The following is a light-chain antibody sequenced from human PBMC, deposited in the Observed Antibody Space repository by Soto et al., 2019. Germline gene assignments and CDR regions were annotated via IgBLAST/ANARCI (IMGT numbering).Light chain of an antibody. J-gene: IGKJ4*01. V-gene: IGKV3-11*01. CDR1: QSVSSY. Sequence: EIVLTQSRATLSLSPGERATLSCRAGQSVSSYLAWYQQKPGQAPRLLIYDASNRATGIPARFSGSGSGTDFTLTISSLEPEDFAVYYCQQRSNWLTFGGGTKVDIK. CDR3: QQRSNWLT. CDR2: DAS.